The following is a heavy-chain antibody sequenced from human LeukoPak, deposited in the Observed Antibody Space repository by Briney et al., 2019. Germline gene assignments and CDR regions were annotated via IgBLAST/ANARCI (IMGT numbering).Heavy chain of an antibody. D-gene: IGHD6-25*01. CDR1: GFTFSSYE. CDR3: ARVAAAATSVDY. CDR2: ISSSGSTI. Sequence: GGSLRLSCAASGFTFSSYEMNWVRQAPGKGLEWVSYISSSGSTIYYADSVKGRFTISRDNAKKSLYLQMNSLRAEDTAVYYCARVAAAATSVDYWGQGTLVTVSS. J-gene: IGHJ4*02. V-gene: IGHV3-48*03.